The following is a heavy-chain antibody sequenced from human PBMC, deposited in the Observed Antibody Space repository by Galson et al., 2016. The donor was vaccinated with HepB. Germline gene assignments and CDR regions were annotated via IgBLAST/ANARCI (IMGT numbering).Heavy chain of an antibody. CDR3: GRDGERSSL. Sequence: SLRLSCAASGFTFGTYWMHWVRQAPGKGLVWVSRINSYGTTTTYADSVKGRFTVSRDNAKNTLFLQMNSLSAEDTAVYYCGRDGERSSLWGQGTLVPVSS. V-gene: IGHV3-74*01. J-gene: IGHJ4*02. CDR2: INSYGTTT. CDR1: GFTFGTYW.